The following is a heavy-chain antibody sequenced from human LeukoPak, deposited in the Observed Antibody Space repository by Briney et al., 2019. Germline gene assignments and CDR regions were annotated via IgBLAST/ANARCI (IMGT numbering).Heavy chain of an antibody. J-gene: IGHJ6*02. D-gene: IGHD3-10*01. V-gene: IGHV4-34*01. CDR2: INHSGST. CDR3: ARGGNYYGSGSYYPRFYYYYGMDV. Sequence: SETLSLTCAVYGGPFSGYYWSWIRQPQGKGQEWIGEINHSGSTNYNPSLQSRVTISVATYKHQFSLKLSSVTAADTAVYYCARGGNYYGSGSYYPRFYYYYGMDVWGQGTTVTVSS. CDR1: GGPFSGYY.